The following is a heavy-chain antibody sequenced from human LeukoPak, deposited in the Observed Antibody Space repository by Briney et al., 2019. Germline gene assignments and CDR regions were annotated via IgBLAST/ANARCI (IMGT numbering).Heavy chain of an antibody. V-gene: IGHV3-23*01. CDR1: GFTFSSYA. CDR2: ISGSGGST. D-gene: IGHD3-10*01. Sequence: GGSPRLSCAASGFTFSSYAMSWVRQAPGKGLEWVSAISGSGGSTYYADSVKGRFTISRDNSKNTLYLQMNSLRAEDTAVYYCAKALARGELFLRADYYYYGMDVWGQGTTVTVSS. CDR3: AKALARGELFLRADYYYYGMDV. J-gene: IGHJ6*02.